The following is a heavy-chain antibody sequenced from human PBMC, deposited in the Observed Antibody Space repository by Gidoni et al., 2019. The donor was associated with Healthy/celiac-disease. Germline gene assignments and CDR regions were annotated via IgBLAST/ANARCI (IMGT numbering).Heavy chain of an antibody. CDR1: GGSISSGSYY. D-gene: IGHD6-19*01. CDR2: IYTSGST. V-gene: IGHV4-61*02. CDR3: ARTGGLAGAFDI. Sequence: QVQLQESGPGLVKPSQTLSLTCTVSGGSISSGSYYWRWIRQPAGKGLEWIGRIYTSGSTNYNPSLKSRVTISVDTSKNQFALKLSSVTAADTAVYYCARTGGLAGAFDIWGQGTMVTVSS. J-gene: IGHJ3*02.